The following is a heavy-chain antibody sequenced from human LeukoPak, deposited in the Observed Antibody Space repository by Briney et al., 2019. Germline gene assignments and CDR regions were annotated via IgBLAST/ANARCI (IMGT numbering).Heavy chain of an antibody. CDR1: GYRFTSYW. CDR3: ARQAYCGADCFSPYKFDY. D-gene: IGHD2-21*02. CDR2: IYPGDSDT. J-gene: IGHJ4*02. V-gene: IGHV5-51*01. Sequence: GESLKISCKGSGYRFTSYWIGWVRQMPGKGLEWMGIIYPGDSDTRYSPSFQGQVTISADKSISTAYLQWSSLKASDTAMYYCARQAYCGADCFSPYKFDYWGQGTLVTVSS.